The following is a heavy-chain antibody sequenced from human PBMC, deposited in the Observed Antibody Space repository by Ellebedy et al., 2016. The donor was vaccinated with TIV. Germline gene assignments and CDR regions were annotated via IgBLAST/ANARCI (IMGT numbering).Heavy chain of an antibody. D-gene: IGHD3-10*01. V-gene: IGHV4-39*07. CDR2: IYYSGST. CDR3: ARRASGYGSGSYYLDY. CDR1: GGSISSSSSY. Sequence: SETLSLXXTVSGGSISSSSSYWGWIRQPPGKGLEWIGSIYYSGSTYYNPSLKSRVTISVDTSKNQFSLKLSSVTAADTAVYYCARRASGYGSGSYYLDYWGQGTLVTVSS. J-gene: IGHJ4*02.